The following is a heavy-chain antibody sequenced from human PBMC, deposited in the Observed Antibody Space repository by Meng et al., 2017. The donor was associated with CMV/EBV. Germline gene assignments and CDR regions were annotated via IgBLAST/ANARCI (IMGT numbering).Heavy chain of an antibody. CDR3: ARGDYPYYFDY. Sequence: CADDGVNFRSYWMNWVRQDRGKGLVWVSRINSDGSRKSYAEYVKGRFTISRDNAKNTLYLQMNSLRAEDTAVYYCARGDYPYYFDYWGQGTLVTVSS. D-gene: IGHD3-16*01. J-gene: IGHJ4*02. V-gene: IGHV3-74*01. CDR2: INSDGSRK. CDR1: GVNFRSYW.